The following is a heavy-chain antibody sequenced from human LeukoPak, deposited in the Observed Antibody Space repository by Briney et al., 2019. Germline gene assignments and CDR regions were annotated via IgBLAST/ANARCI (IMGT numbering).Heavy chain of an antibody. D-gene: IGHD7-27*01. Sequence: ASVKVSCKASGYTFTGHYMHWVRQAPGQGLEWMGWINPNSGGTNYAQNFQGRVTMTRDTSISTAYMELTRLRSDDTAVYYCARGGDDAFDIWGQGTMVTVSS. CDR3: ARGGDDAFDI. J-gene: IGHJ3*02. CDR2: INPNSGGT. CDR1: GYTFTGHY. V-gene: IGHV1-2*02.